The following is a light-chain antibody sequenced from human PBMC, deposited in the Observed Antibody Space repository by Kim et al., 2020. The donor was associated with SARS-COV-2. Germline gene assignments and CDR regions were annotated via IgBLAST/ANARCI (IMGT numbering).Light chain of an antibody. CDR3: QQYDTYPWT. Sequence: AAVGDRVTITCRASHDIMRSLAWYQQRPGKAPKLLIYKASNLASGVPSSFSGSGSGTEFTLTISSLQPDDFATYYCQQYDTYPWTFGQGTKVDIK. V-gene: IGKV1-5*03. CDR2: KAS. CDR1: HDIMRS. J-gene: IGKJ1*01.